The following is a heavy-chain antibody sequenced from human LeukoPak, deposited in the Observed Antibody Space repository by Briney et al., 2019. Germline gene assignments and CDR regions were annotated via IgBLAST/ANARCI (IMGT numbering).Heavy chain of an antibody. D-gene: IGHD6-13*01. V-gene: IGHV1-69*06. Sequence: GASVKVSCKASGYTFTSYGISWVRQAAGQGLEWMGGIIPIFGTANYAQKFQGRVTITADKSTSTAYMELSSLRSEDTAVYYCARDRASSSSPYYYYYYGMDVWGKGTTVTVSS. CDR1: GYTFTSYG. J-gene: IGHJ6*04. CDR2: IIPIFGTA. CDR3: ARDRASSSSPYYYYYYGMDV.